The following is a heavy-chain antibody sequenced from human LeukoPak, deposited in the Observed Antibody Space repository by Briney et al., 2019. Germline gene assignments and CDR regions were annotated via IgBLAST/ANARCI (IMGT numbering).Heavy chain of an antibody. Sequence: SQTLSLTCTVSGGSISSGSYYWSWIRQPAGKGLEWIGRIYTSGSTNYNPSLKSRVTISVDTSKNQFSLKLSSVTAADTAVYYCARHIGMIVVVDPHDWYSDLWGRGTLVTVSS. CDR1: GGSISSGSYY. CDR3: ARHIGMIVVVDPHDWYSDL. CDR2: IYTSGST. J-gene: IGHJ2*01. V-gene: IGHV4-61*02. D-gene: IGHD3-22*01.